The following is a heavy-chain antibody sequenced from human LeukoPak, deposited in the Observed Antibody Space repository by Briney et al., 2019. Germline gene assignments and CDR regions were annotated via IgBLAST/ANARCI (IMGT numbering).Heavy chain of an antibody. CDR2: INPNSGGT. CDR1: GYTFTGYY. CDR3: ASLPNLAYCGGDCYTHDY. D-gene: IGHD2-21*02. Sequence: ASVKVSCKASGYTFTGYYMHWVRQAPGQGLERMGRINPNSGGTNYAQKFQGRVTMTRDTSISTAYMELSRLSSDDTAVYYCASLPNLAYCGGDCYTHDYWGQGTLVTVSS. J-gene: IGHJ4*02. V-gene: IGHV1-2*06.